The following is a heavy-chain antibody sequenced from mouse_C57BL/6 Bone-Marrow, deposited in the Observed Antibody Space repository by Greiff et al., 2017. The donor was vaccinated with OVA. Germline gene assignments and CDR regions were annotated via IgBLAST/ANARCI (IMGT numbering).Heavy chain of an antibody. CDR1: GFTFSSYA. CDR3: TREIYYDYYYAMDY. V-gene: IGHV5-9-1*02. J-gene: IGHJ4*01. Sequence: EVHLVESGEGLVKPGGSLKLSCAASGFTFSSYAMSWVRQTPEKRLEWVAYISSGGDYIYYADTVKGRFTISRDNARNTLYLQMSSLKSEDTAMYYCTREIYYDYYYAMDYWGQGTSVTVSS. D-gene: IGHD2-4*01. CDR2: ISSGGDYI.